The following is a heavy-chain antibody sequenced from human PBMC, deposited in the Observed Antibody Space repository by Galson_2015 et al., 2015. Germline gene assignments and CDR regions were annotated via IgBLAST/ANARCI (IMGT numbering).Heavy chain of an antibody. D-gene: IGHD3-9*01. CDR1: GFTFSSYS. CDR2: ISSSSSYI. Sequence: SLRLSCAASGFTFSSYSMNWVRQAPGKGLEWVSSISSSSSYIYYADSVKGRFTISRDNAKNSLYLQMNSLRAEDTAVYYCARGPRRTPSGYPRGKDILTGYLDYWGQGTLVTVSS. J-gene: IGHJ4*02. V-gene: IGHV3-21*01. CDR3: ARGPRRTPSGYPRGKDILTGYLDY.